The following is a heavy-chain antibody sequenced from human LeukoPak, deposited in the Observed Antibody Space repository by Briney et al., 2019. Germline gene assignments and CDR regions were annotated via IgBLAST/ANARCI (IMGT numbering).Heavy chain of an antibody. CDR3: ARARARYYDSSSHRPIRAFDI. D-gene: IGHD3-22*01. J-gene: IGHJ3*02. V-gene: IGHV4-34*01. Sequence: PSETLSLTCAVYGGSFSGYYWSWIRQPPGKGLEWIGEINHSGSTNYNPSLKSRVTISVDTSKNQFSLKLSSVTAADTAVYYCARARARYYDSSSHRPIRAFDICGQGTMVTVSS. CDR2: INHSGST. CDR1: GGSFSGYY.